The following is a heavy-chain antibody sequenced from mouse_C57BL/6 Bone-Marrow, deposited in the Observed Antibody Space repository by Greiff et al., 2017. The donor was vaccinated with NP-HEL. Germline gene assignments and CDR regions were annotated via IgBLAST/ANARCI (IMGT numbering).Heavy chain of an antibody. D-gene: IGHD1-1*01. CDR1: GYTFTSYW. Sequence: QVQLQQPGAELVRPGSSVKLSCKASGYTFTSYWMDWVKQRPGQGLEWIGNIYPSDSETHYNQKFKDKATLTVDKSSSTAYMQLSSLTSEDSAVYYCAILLRWGFAYWGQGTLVTVSA. CDR3: AILLRWGFAY. CDR2: IYPSDSET. V-gene: IGHV1-61*01. J-gene: IGHJ3*01.